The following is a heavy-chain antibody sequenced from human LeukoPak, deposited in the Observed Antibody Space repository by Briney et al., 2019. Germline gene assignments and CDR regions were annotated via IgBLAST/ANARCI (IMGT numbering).Heavy chain of an antibody. J-gene: IGHJ4*02. CDR3: ARDGKGFWSGYYLN. Sequence: SETLSLTCTVSGYSISSGYYWGWIRQPPGKGLEWIGSIYHSGSTYYNPSLKSRVTISVDTSKSQFSLKLSSVTAADTAVYYCARDGKGFWSGYYLNWGQGTLVTVSS. V-gene: IGHV4-38-2*02. CDR1: GYSISSGYY. CDR2: IYHSGST. D-gene: IGHD3-3*01.